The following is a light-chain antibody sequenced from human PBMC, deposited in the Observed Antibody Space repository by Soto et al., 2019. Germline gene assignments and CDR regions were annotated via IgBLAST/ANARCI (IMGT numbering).Light chain of an antibody. Sequence: QSALTQPPSASGSPGQSVTISCTGTSSDVGIFNYVSWYQQHPDQAPKLLIFEVNKRPSGVPDRFSASKSGNTASLTVSGLQAEDEADYYCCSYTSTSTYVFGTGTKVTVL. CDR1: SSDVGIFNY. V-gene: IGLV2-8*01. CDR3: CSYTSTSTYV. J-gene: IGLJ1*01. CDR2: EVN.